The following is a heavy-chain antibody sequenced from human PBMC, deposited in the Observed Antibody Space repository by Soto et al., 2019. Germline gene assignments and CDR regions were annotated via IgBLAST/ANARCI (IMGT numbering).Heavy chain of an antibody. CDR3: ATVERSERWLKFAH. J-gene: IGHJ4*02. D-gene: IGHD5-12*01. CDR2: IYYSGST. CDR1: GGSISSYY. V-gene: IGHV4-59*01. Sequence: SEPLSLTCTVSGGSISSYYWSWIRQPPGKGLEWIGYIYYSGSTNYNPSLKSRVTISVDTSKNQFYLKLSSVTAEDTDVYYCATVERSERWLKFAHWGQGTLVTVSS.